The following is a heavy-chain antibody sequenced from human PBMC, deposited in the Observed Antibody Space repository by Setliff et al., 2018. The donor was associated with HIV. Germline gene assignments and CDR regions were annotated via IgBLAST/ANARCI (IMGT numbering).Heavy chain of an antibody. CDR2: INSDGSST. J-gene: IGHJ4*02. V-gene: IGHV3-74*01. Sequence: PSETLSLSCAASGFTFSSYWMHWVRQAPGKGLVWVSRINSDGSSTSYADSVKGRFTISRDNAKNSLYLQMNSLRAEDTAVYYCARLMYSSGPGSFDYWGQGTLVTVSS. CDR1: GFTFSSYW. D-gene: IGHD6-19*01. CDR3: ARLMYSSGPGSFDY.